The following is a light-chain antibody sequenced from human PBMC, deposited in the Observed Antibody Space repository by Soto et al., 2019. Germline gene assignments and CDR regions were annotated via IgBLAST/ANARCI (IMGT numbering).Light chain of an antibody. V-gene: IGKV3-20*01. Sequence: EIVLTQSPGTLSLSPGQRATLSCRASQRLSASDIAWYQQKPGQAPKFLIYGVSSRATGIPDRFSGSGSGTDFTLTISRLEPEDFAVYYCQQYGNSPQITFGQGTRLEIK. J-gene: IGKJ5*01. CDR2: GVS. CDR3: QQYGNSPQIT. CDR1: QRLSASD.